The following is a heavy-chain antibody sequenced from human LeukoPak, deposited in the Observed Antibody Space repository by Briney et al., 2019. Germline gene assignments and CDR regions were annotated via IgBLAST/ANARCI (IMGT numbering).Heavy chain of an antibody. V-gene: IGHV3-23*01. CDR2: TSDRGDYT. CDR1: GFTFTSYS. J-gene: IGHJ4*02. Sequence: GGSLRRYCAASGFTFTSYSMSWVRQAPGKGLEWVSGTSDRGDYTYYADSVKGRFTISRDNSKNTLYLQMNSLRAEDTALYFCAKKAQYNGNYPLDYWGQGTLVTVSS. CDR3: AKKAQYNGNYPLDY. D-gene: IGHD1-26*01.